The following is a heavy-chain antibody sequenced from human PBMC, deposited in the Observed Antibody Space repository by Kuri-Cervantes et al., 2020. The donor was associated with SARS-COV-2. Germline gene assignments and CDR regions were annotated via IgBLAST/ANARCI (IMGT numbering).Heavy chain of an antibody. CDR3: AKGRIHHSDAFDI. J-gene: IGHJ3*02. CDR2: ISGSGGST. V-gene: IGHV3-23*01. D-gene: IGHD1-14*01. CDR1: GFTFSSYA. Sequence: GGSLRLSCAASGFTFSSYAMSWVRQAPGKGLEWVSAISGSGGSTYYADSVKGRFTISRDNSKNTLYLQMKSLRAEDTAVYYCAKGRIHHSDAFDIWGQGTMVTVSS.